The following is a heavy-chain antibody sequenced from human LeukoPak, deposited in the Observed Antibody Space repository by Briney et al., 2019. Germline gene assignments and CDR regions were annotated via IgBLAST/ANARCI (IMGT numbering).Heavy chain of an antibody. CDR3: ARVAVAGLDY. D-gene: IGHD6-19*01. V-gene: IGHV4-59*08. Sequence: SETLSLTCAVSGGSISSYYWSWIRQPPGKGLEWIGYIYYSGSTNYNPSLKSRVTISVDTSKNQFSLKLSSVTAADTPVYYCARVAVAGLDYWGQGTLVTVSS. J-gene: IGHJ4*02. CDR1: GGSISSYY. CDR2: IYYSGST.